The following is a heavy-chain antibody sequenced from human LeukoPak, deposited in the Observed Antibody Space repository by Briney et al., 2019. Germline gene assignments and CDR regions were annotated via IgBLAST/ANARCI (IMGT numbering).Heavy chain of an antibody. D-gene: IGHD1-26*01. V-gene: IGHV3-64*01. J-gene: IGHJ5*02. CDR2: ISSNGGST. CDR3: SRGGGGSRNTWFDP. CDR1: GFTFSSYA. Sequence: TGGSLGLSCAASGFTFSSYAMHWVRQAPGKGLEYVSGISSNGGSTYYANSVKGRFTISRDNSKNTLYLQMGSLRAEDMAVYYCSRGGGGSRNTWFDPWGQGTLVTVSS.